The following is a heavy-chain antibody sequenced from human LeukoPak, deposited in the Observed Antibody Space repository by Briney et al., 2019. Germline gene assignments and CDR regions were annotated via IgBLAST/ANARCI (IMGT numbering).Heavy chain of an antibody. CDR3: ARVGRLWFGESIDY. J-gene: IGHJ4*02. Sequence: SETLSLTCTVSGYSISSGYYWGWLRQPPGKGLEWIGSIYHSGSTYYNPSLKSRVTISVDTSKNQFSLKLSSVAAADTAVYYCARVGRLWFGESIDYWGQGTLVTVSS. D-gene: IGHD3-10*01. V-gene: IGHV4-38-2*02. CDR2: IYHSGST. CDR1: GYSISSGYY.